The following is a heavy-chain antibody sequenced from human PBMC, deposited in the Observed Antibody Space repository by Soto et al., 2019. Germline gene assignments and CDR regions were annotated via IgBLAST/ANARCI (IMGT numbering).Heavy chain of an antibody. V-gene: IGHV1-46*01. CDR1: GDTFTSYY. Sequence: ASVKVSCKASGDTFTSYYMHWVRQAPGQGLEWMGIINPSGDTSYAQKFQGRVTMTRDTSTSTVYMELSSLRAEDTAVYYCAREIATTGEYYFDYWGQGILVTVSS. J-gene: IGHJ4*02. CDR3: AREIATTGEYYFDY. CDR2: INPSGDT. D-gene: IGHD6-13*01.